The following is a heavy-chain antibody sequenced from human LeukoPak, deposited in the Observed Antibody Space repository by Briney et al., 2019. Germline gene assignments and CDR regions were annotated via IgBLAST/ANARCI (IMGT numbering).Heavy chain of an antibody. CDR3: ARGPREQWLQGSMYYLDY. CDR1: GGSISSYY. D-gene: IGHD6-19*01. J-gene: IGHJ4*02. CDR2: IYYSGST. V-gene: IGHV4-59*01. Sequence: SETLSLTCTVSGGSISSYYWSWIRQPPGKGLEWIGYIYYSGSTNYNPSLKSRVTISVDTSKNQFSLKLSSVTAADTAVYYCARGPREQWLQGSMYYLDYWGQGTLVTVSS.